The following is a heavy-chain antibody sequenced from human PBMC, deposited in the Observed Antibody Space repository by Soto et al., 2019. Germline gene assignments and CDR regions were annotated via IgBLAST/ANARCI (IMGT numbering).Heavy chain of an antibody. CDR1: GYTFTSYG. Sequence: ASVQVSCKASGYTFTSYGISWVRQAPGQGLDWMGWISVYNVNTIYAQKLQGRVTMTTDASTSTAYMELRSLRSDDTAVYYCARDHTFGGRNWFDPWGQGTLVTAPQ. CDR2: ISVYNVNT. J-gene: IGHJ5*02. CDR3: ARDHTFGGRNWFDP. D-gene: IGHD2-15*01. V-gene: IGHV1-18*01.